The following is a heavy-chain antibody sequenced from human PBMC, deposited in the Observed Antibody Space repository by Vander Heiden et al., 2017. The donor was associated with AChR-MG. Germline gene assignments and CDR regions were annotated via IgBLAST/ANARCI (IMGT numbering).Heavy chain of an antibody. V-gene: IGHV1-18*01. D-gene: IGHD2-2*01. J-gene: IGHJ6*02. CDR3: ARDIVVVPAATYYYYGMDV. CDR1: GYTFTSYG. Sequence: QVQLVQSGAEVKKPGASVKVSCKASGYTFTSYGISWVRQAPGQGLEWMGWISAYNGNTNDAQKLQGRVTMTTDTSTSTAYMELRSLRSDDTAVYYCARDIVVVPAATYYYYGMDVWGQGTTVTVSS. CDR2: ISAYNGNT.